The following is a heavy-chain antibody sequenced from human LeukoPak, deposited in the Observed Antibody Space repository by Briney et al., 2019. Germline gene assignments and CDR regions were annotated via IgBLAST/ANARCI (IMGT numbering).Heavy chain of an antibody. CDR2: ISGSGGST. Sequence: GGSLRLSCAASGFTFSSYAMSWVRQAPGKGLEWVSAISGSGGSTYYADSVKGRFTISRDNSKNTLYLQMNSLRAEDTAVYYCTKGYYYDSSGYYSPFDYWGQGTLVTVSS. J-gene: IGHJ4*02. CDR3: TKGYYYDSSGYYSPFDY. D-gene: IGHD3-22*01. CDR1: GFTFSSYA. V-gene: IGHV3-23*01.